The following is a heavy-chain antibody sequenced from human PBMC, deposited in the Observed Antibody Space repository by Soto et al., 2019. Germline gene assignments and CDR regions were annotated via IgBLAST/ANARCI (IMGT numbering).Heavy chain of an antibody. CDR3: ARVDSDYYLDY. J-gene: IGHJ4*01. CDR2: IITIFGPT. CDR1: GGTFSRYA. D-gene: IGHD3-16*01. Sequence: QVQLVQSGAEVKKPGSSVKVSCKASGGTFSRYAISWVRQAPGQGLEWMGGIITIFGPTNYAQKFHGRVTITADESTSTAHMELISLRSEDTSVYYCARVDSDYYLDYWVQGTMVTVAS. V-gene: IGHV1-69*01.